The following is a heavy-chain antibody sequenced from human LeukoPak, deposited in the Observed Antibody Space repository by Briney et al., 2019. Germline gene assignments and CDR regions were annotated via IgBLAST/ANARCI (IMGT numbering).Heavy chain of an antibody. Sequence: PGGSLRLSCAASGFTFSSYSMNWVRQAPGKGLEWVSSISSSSSYIYYADSVKGRFTISRDNAKNSLYLQMNSLRAEDTAVYYCARGGDILTGSYYFDYWGQGTLVTVSS. CDR2: ISSSSSYI. CDR3: ARGGDILTGSYYFDY. D-gene: IGHD3-9*01. V-gene: IGHV3-21*01. J-gene: IGHJ4*02. CDR1: GFTFSSYS.